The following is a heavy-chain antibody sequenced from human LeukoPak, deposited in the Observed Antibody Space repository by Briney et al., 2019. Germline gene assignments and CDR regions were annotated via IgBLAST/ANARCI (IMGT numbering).Heavy chain of an antibody. D-gene: IGHD3-3*01. J-gene: IGHJ4*02. V-gene: IGHV4-39*01. CDR2: MYYSGGT. Sequence: PSETLSLTCTVSGGSISGSISSSTYYWGWIRQPPGKGLEWIGNMYYSGGTYYNPSLKSRVTISVDTSKNQFSLKLNSVTAADTAMYYCATSLWSVYYFDYWGQGILVTVSS. CDR1: GGSISGSISSSTYY. CDR3: ATSLWSVYYFDY.